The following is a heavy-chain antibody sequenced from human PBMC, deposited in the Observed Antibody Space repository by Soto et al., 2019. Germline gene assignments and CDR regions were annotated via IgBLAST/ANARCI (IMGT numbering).Heavy chain of an antibody. J-gene: IGHJ4*02. Sequence: QVQLVQSGAEVKKPGASVKVSCKASGYTFTSYAMHWVRQAPGQRLEWMGGINAGNGNTKYSQKFQGRVTITRDTSASTAYMELSSLRSEDTAVYYCARARRGYSGYDLGYWGQGTLVTVSS. CDR2: INAGNGNT. D-gene: IGHD5-12*01. CDR3: ARARRGYSGYDLGY. V-gene: IGHV1-3*01. CDR1: GYTFTSYA.